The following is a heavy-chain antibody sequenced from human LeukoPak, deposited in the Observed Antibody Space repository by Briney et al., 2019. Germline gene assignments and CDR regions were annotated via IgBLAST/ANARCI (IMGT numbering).Heavy chain of an antibody. CDR3: AREFDPAALPHDAFDI. CDR2: IKQDGSEK. CDR1: GFTFSSYW. Sequence: PGGSLRLSCAASGFTFSSYWMSWVRQAPGKGLEWVANIKQDGSEKYYVDSVKGRFTISRDNAKNSLYLQMNSLRAEDTAVYYCAREFDPAALPHDAFDIWGQGTMVTVSS. J-gene: IGHJ3*02. D-gene: IGHD6-13*01. V-gene: IGHV3-7*01.